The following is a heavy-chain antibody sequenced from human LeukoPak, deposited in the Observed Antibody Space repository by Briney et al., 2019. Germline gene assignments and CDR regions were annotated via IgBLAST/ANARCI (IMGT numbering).Heavy chain of an antibody. V-gene: IGHV5-10-1*01. J-gene: IGHJ6*02. CDR2: IDPSDSYI. CDR3: ARQGGTVTYSYYAMDV. D-gene: IGHD4-11*01. CDR1: GYSFTTYW. Sequence: GESLKISCKGSGYSFTTYWINWVRQMPGKGLEWMGRIDPSDSYIKYSPSFQGLVTISADKSISTAYLQWNSLKASDTALYFCARQGGTVTYSYYAMDVGGQGTSVTVSS.